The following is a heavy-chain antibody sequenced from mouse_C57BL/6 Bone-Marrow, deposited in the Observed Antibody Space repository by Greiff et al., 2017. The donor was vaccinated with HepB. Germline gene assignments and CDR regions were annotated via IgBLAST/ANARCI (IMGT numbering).Heavy chain of an antibody. Sequence: EVKLVESGGDLVKPGGSLKLSSAASGFTFSRHPLSWVRQTPDKRLEWVATISSGGSYTYYPDSVKGRFTISRDNAKNTLYLQMSSLKSEDTAMSYCARHDGYYGSSYFGYWGQGTTLTVSS. CDR3: ARHDGYYGSSYFGY. CDR1: GFTFSRHP. J-gene: IGHJ2*01. V-gene: IGHV5-6*01. CDR2: ISSGGSYT. D-gene: IGHD1-1*01.